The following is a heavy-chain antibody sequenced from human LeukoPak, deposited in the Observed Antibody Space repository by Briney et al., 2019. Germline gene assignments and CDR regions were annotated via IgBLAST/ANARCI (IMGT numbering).Heavy chain of an antibody. V-gene: IGHV5-51*01. J-gene: IGHJ5*02. CDR2: IYPGDSNT. D-gene: IGHD6-6*01. Sequence: GASLKISCKASGYSFANYWIGWVRPMPGKGLEWMGIIYPGDSNTKYSPSFQGQVTISADKSITTAYLQWGSLKASDTAMYYCARQTSSSSSYSWFDPWGQGTLVTVSS. CDR3: ARQTSSSSSYSWFDP. CDR1: GYSFANYW.